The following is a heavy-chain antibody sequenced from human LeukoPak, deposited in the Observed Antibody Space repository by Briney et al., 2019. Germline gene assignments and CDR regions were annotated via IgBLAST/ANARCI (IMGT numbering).Heavy chain of an antibody. CDR1: GFTFSSYW. V-gene: IGHV3-74*01. Sequence: PGGSLRLSCAASGFTFSSYWMHWVRQAPGKGLVWVSRINSDGSSTSSADPMKGRFTISRDNAKNTLFLQMNSLRAEDTAVYYCAREFGGTYLFDFWGQGAQVTVSS. CDR2: INSDGSST. J-gene: IGHJ4*02. D-gene: IGHD4-23*01. CDR3: AREFGGTYLFDF.